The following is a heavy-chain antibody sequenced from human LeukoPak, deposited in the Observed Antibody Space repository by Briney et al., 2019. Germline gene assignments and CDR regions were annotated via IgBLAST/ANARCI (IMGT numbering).Heavy chain of an antibody. Sequence: GESLKISCKGSGYSFTSYWIGWVRQMPGKGLEWMGIIYPGDSDTRYRPSFQGQVTISADTSISTAYLQWSSLKASDTAMYYCARLRYYDKGGYFDAFDIWGQGTMVTVSS. CDR3: ARLRYYDKGGYFDAFDI. V-gene: IGHV5-51*01. CDR1: GYSFTSYW. D-gene: IGHD3-22*01. J-gene: IGHJ3*02. CDR2: IYPGDSDT.